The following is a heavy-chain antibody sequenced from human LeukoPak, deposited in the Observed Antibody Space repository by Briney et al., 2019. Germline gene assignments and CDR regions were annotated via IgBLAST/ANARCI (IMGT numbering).Heavy chain of an antibody. CDR1: GFIFSDYG. V-gene: IGHV3-30*18. J-gene: IGHJ3*01. D-gene: IGHD2-2*01. CDR3: TEEDAVAPPRYAFDV. CDR2: VSSGGTVT. Sequence: GGSLRLSCAASGFIFSDYGIHWVRQAPGEGLEWVAVVSSGGTVTYYGDSVKDRFTVSRDNSKNTPYLQMNSLRVEDTAVYYCTEEDAVAPPRYAFDVWGQGTMVTVSS.